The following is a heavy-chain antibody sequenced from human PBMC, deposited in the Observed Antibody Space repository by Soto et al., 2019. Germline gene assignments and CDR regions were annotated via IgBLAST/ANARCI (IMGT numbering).Heavy chain of an antibody. CDR1: GYTFTSYY. V-gene: IGHV1-46*03. CDR3: AREGPGYSSGWYAGGTYYFDY. D-gene: IGHD6-19*01. J-gene: IGHJ4*02. CDR2: INPSGGST. Sequence: ASVKVSCKASGYTFTSYYMHWVRQAPGQGLEWMGIINPSGGSTSYARKFQGRVTMTRDTSTSTVYMELSSLRSEDTAVYYCAREGPGYSSGWYAGGTYYFDYWGQGTLVTVSS.